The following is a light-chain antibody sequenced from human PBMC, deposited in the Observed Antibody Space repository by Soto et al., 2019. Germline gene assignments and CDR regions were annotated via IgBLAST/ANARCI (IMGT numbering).Light chain of an antibody. J-gene: IGKJ2*01. Sequence: DVVMTQTPLSSPVTLGQPASISCSSSQSLVYSDGNTYLSWLQQRPGQPPRLRIYKVSNRFSGVPDRFSGSGAGTDFTLTISSVEAEDVAIYSCMQTTHLPHTFGQGTKLEIK. CDR1: QSLVYSDGNTY. CDR2: KVS. V-gene: IGKV2-24*01. CDR3: MQTTHLPHT.